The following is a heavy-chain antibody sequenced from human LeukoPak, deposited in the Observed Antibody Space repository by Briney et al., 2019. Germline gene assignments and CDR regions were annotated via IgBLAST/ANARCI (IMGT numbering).Heavy chain of an antibody. CDR2: INAGNGNT. J-gene: IGHJ4*02. Sequence: ASVKVSCKASGYTFTSYAMHWVRQAPGQRLEWMGWINAGNGNTKYSQKFQGRVTITRDTSASTAYMELSSLRSEDTAVYYCARVSAGVYYFGYWGQGTLVTVSS. CDR1: GYTFTSYA. D-gene: IGHD3-10*01. V-gene: IGHV1-3*01. CDR3: ARVSAGVYYFGY.